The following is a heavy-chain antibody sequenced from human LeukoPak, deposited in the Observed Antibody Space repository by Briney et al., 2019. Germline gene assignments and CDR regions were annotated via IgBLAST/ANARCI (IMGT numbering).Heavy chain of an antibody. CDR2: IHIGGCT. J-gene: IGHJ6*03. CDR3: ARVKDPGGYYYYYYMDV. D-gene: IGHD3-16*01. V-gene: IGHV4-39*01. Sequence: KPSETLSLTCTVSGGSISSSAYHWGWIRQPPGKGLEWIGSIHIGGCTYYNPSFKSRVTISVDTSKNQFSLKLRSVTAADTAVYYCARVKDPGGYYYYYYMDVWGKGTTVTVSS. CDR1: GGSISSSAYH.